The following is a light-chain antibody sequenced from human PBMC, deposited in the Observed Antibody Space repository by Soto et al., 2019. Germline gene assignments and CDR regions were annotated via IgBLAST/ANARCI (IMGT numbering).Light chain of an antibody. V-gene: IGKV1-6*02. CDR1: RYIRTD. CDR3: QLGDSSLT. CDR2: VAS. Sequence: AIQMTQSPSSLSASVGDRVTITCRASRYIRTDVSWYQQRPGQAPKVLIYVASHLQSGVPSRFSGSGYGTDFSLTISSLQPEDVATYYCQLGDSSLTFGQGTRLEIK. J-gene: IGKJ5*01.